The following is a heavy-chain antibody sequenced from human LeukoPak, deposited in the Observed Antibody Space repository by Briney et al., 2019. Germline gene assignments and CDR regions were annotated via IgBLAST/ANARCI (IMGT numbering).Heavy chain of an antibody. D-gene: IGHD2-2*01. CDR2: INHSGST. Sequence: SETLSLTLAVLGASAGGYTWSSIRQPPRKRLEWSGEINHSGSTNYSPSLKNRVTISVDTSKSQFAQKLSSVTAADTAVYYCARGPLSFYYYYYGMDVWGQGTTVTGSS. V-gene: IGHV4-34*01. J-gene: IGHJ6*02. CDR1: GASAGGYT. CDR3: ARGPLSFYYYYYGMDV.